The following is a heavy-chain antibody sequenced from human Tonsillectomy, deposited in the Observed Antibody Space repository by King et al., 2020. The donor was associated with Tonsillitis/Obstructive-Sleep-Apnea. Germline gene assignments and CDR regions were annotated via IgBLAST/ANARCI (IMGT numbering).Heavy chain of an antibody. J-gene: IGHJ5*02. CDR1: GDNVSSNSAA. D-gene: IGHD4-23*01. CDR2: TYYRSKWCN. V-gene: IGHV6-1*01. Sequence: VQLQQSGPGLVKPSQTLSLTCGISGDNVSSNSAAWNWIRQSPSRGLEWLGRTYYRSKWCNDYAVSVKGRITINPDTSNNQFSLQLNSVTPQDTAVYFCERGARGGKMRCDPWGQRTLVTVST. CDR3: ERGARGGKMRCDP.